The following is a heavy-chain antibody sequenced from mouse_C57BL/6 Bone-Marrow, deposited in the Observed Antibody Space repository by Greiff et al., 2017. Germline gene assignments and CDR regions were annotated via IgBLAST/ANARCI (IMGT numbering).Heavy chain of an antibody. D-gene: IGHD1-1*01. J-gene: IGHJ1*03. V-gene: IGHV1-42*01. CDR1: GYSFTGYY. CDR2: INPSTGGT. CDR3: ARYYYGSRGYFDV. Sequence: EVQLQQSGPELVKPGASVKISCKASGYSFTGYYMNWVKQSPEKSLEWIGEINPSTGGTTYNQKFKAKATLTVDKSSSTAYMQLKSLTSEDSAVYYCARYYYGSRGYFDVWGTGTTVTVSS.